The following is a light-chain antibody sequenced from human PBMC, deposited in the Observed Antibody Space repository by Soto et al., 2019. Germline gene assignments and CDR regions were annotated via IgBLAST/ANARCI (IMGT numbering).Light chain of an antibody. CDR1: QSVRGSS. CDR2: SVS. V-gene: IGKV3-20*01. Sequence: EVVLTQSPGTLSLSPGEGATLSCRASQSVRGSSFAWYQQKPGQAPRLLIYSVSSRATGIPDRFSGSGSGTDFNLTISRLEPEDFEVYYCQQYGALPVTFGPGTTVDIK. CDR3: QQYGALPVT. J-gene: IGKJ3*01.